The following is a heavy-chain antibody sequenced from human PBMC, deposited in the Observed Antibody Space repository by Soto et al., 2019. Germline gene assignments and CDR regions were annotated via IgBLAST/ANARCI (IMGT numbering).Heavy chain of an antibody. CDR2: IYYSGST. D-gene: IGHD3-10*01. CDR3: ARHGGTMVRGVIREFDP. Sequence: QVQLQESGPGLVKPSETLSLTCTVSGGSISSYYWSWIRQPPGKGLEWIGYIYYSGSTNYNPSLMSRVTISVDTSKNQFSLKLSSVTAADTAVYYCARHGGTMVRGVIREFDPWGQGTLVTVSS. J-gene: IGHJ5*02. V-gene: IGHV4-59*08. CDR1: GGSISSYY.